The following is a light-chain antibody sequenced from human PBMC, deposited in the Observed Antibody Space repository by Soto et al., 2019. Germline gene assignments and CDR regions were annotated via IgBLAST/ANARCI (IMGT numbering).Light chain of an antibody. V-gene: IGKV4-1*01. Sequence: DIVMTQSPDSLAVSLGERATINCKSSQNLLYSSNNKNYLAWYQQKPGQPPKLLIYWASTRESGVPDRFSGSGYGTDFTLTISSLQAEDVTVYYCQQYDRTPLTFGGWTKVEIK. CDR3: QQYDRTPLT. CDR1: QNLLYSSNNKNY. J-gene: IGKJ4*01. CDR2: WAS.